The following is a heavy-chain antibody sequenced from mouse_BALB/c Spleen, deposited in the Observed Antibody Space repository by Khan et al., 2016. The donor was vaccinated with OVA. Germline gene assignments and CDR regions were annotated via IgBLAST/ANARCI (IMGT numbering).Heavy chain of an antibody. D-gene: IGHD1-1*01. CDR1: GYSITSGYA. J-gene: IGHJ2*01. V-gene: IGHV3-2*02. CDR2: ISYSGVT. CDR3: ARGNYYGYYYDY. Sequence: VQLKESGPGLVKPSQSLSLTCTVTGYSITSGYAWNWIRQFPGNKLEWMGYISYSGVTSYTPSLKSRISITRDTSKNQFFLQLNSVTTEDTATYYCARGNYYGYYYDYWGQSTTLTVSS.